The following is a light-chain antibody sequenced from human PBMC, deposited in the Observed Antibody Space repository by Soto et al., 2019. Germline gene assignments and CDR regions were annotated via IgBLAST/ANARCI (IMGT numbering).Light chain of an antibody. Sequence: QSALTQPASVSGSPGQSITISCTGTSSDVGGYNYVSWYQQHPGNAPKLMIYDVSNRPAGVSNRFSGSKSGNKASLTISGLQAEDEADYYCSSYTSSSTLVFGGGTKLTVL. CDR2: DVS. J-gene: IGLJ2*01. V-gene: IGLV2-14*01. CDR3: SSYTSSSTLV. CDR1: SSDVGGYNY.